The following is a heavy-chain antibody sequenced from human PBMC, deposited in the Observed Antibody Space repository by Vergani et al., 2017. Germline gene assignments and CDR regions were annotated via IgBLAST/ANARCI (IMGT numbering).Heavy chain of an antibody. CDR2: INHSGST. Sequence: QVQLQQWGAGLLKPSETLSLTCAVYGGSFSGYYWSWIRQPPGKGLEWLGEINHSGSTNYNSSLKSRVTISVDTSKNQFSLKLSLVTAADTAVYFCARSGFLEGVVGVPAAGKWFDPWDQGTLVAVSS. V-gene: IGHV4-34*01. CDR1: GGSFSGYY. J-gene: IGHJ5*02. D-gene: IGHD2-2*01. CDR3: ARSGFLEGVVGVPAAGKWFDP.